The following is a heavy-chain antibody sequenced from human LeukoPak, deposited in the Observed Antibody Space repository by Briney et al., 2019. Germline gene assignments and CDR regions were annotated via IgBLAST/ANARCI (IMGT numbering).Heavy chain of an antibody. CDR1: EFTFSTNP. D-gene: IGHD3-16*01. Sequence: PGGPLKLSCPASEFTFSTNPMSWARQPPGKGREWVSAISGSGGSTYYADSVKGRFTISRDNSKNTLYLQMNSLRAEDTAVYYCAKTPLIYFDYWGQGTLVTVSS. CDR3: AKTPLIYFDY. J-gene: IGHJ4*02. CDR2: ISGSGGST. V-gene: IGHV3-23*01.